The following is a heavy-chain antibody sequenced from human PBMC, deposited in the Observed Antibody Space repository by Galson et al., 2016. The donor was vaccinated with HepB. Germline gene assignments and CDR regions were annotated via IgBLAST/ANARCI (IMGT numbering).Heavy chain of an antibody. V-gene: IGHV3-15*01. CDR2: IKSRTDDGTT. CDR3: TTRVLGILTGYYADFDC. D-gene: IGHD3-9*01. Sequence: SLRLSCAASGFSFSNAWMSWVRQAPRKGLEWVGRIKSRTDDGTTDYAAPVKGRFTISRDDSKNTLYLQMNSLKTEDTAVYYCTTRVLGILTGYYADFDCWGQGTLVTVSS. CDR1: GFSFSNAW. J-gene: IGHJ4*02.